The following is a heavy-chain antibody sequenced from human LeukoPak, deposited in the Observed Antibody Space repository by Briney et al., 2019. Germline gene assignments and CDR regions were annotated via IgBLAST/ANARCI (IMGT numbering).Heavy chain of an antibody. J-gene: IGHJ4*02. CDR3: CSGYYMRFDY. Sequence: TGGSLRLSCAASGFTFSSYWMSWVRQAPGKGLEWVANIKQDGSEKYYVDSVKGRFTISRDDAKNSLYLQMNSLRAEDTAVYYCCSGYYMRFDYWGQGTLVTVSS. CDR1: GFTFSSYW. CDR2: IKQDGSEK. V-gene: IGHV3-7*01. D-gene: IGHD3-22*01.